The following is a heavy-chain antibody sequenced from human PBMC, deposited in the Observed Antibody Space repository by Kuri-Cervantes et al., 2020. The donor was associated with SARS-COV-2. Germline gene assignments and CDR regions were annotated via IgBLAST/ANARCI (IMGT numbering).Heavy chain of an antibody. CDR3: ARDVLRYFDWLSPYFYGMDV. CDR1: GFTFDDSA. Sequence: SLKISCAVSGFTFDDSAMHWVRQAPGKGLEWVSGISWNSGSIGYADSVKGRFTISRDNAKNSLYLQMNSLRAEDTAVYYCARDVLRYFDWLSPYFYGMDVWGQGTTVTVSS. CDR2: ISWNSGSI. V-gene: IGHV3-9*01. J-gene: IGHJ6*02. D-gene: IGHD3-9*01.